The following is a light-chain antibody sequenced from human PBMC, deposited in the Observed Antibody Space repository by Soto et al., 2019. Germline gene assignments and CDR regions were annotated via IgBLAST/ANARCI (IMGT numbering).Light chain of an antibody. Sequence: SVVTPPPPGSWGPGARVAISFFGNSSNIGTNTVNWYQQFPGSAPQLLLYNTNQRPSGVPGRFSGSKSGTSASLAISGLQSEDEADYYCAAWDGSLDVVLFGGGTKVTVL. CDR2: NTN. CDR1: SSNIGTNT. CDR3: AAWDGSLDVVL. V-gene: IGLV1-44*01. J-gene: IGLJ2*01.